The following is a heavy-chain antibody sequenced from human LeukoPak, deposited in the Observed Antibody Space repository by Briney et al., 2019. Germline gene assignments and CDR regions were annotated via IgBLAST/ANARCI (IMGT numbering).Heavy chain of an antibody. CDR3: ARGHRSQRRITIFGVAPYYFDY. J-gene: IGHJ4*02. CDR2: IYSGGST. D-gene: IGHD3-3*01. Sequence: GGSLRLSCAASGFTVSSHYMSWVRQAPGKGLEWVSVIYSGGSTYYADSVKGRFTISRDNSKNTLYLQMNSLRAEDAAVYYCARGHRSQRRITIFGVAPYYFDYWGQGTLVTVSS. V-gene: IGHV3-66*02. CDR1: GFTVSSHY.